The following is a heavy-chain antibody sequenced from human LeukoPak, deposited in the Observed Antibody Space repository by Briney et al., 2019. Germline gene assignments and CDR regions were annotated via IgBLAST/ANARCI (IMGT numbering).Heavy chain of an antibody. V-gene: IGHV3-64*01. J-gene: IGHJ4*02. CDR2: INRYGDST. CDR1: GFTFSSYA. Sequence: GGSLRLSCAASGFTFSSYAIHWVRQAPGKGLEFVSAINRYGDSTYYANSVKGRFTISRDDSKNTVYLQMGSLRAEDMAVYYCARVSPDYGGYFDYWGQGTLLTVSS. D-gene: IGHD4-23*01. CDR3: ARVSPDYGGYFDY.